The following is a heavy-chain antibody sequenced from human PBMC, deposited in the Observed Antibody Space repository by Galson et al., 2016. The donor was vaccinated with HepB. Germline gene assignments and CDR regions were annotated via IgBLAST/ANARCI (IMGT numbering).Heavy chain of an antibody. D-gene: IGHD2/OR15-2a*01. CDR1: GDSISGSSYF. V-gene: IGHV4-39*01. Sequence: ETLSLTCTVSGDSISGSSYFWGWIRQPTGKGLEWIGSIYYTGSTDYNPSLKSRVTISVDTSKNQFSLKLNSVTAADTAVYYCGRRRGGFPDYWGQGTLVTVSS. J-gene: IGHJ4*02. CDR2: IYYTGST. CDR3: GRRRGGFPDY.